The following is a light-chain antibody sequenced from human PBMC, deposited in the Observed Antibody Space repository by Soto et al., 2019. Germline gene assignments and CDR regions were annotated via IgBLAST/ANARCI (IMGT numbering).Light chain of an antibody. J-gene: IGLJ2*01. Sequence: QSVLTQPPSVSAAPGQKVTISCSGSSSNIGNNYVSWYQQLPGTAPKILIYDNNKRPSGIPDRFSGSKSGSSATLGITGLQTGDEAYYYCGTRDSSLSAVAFGGGTKRTVL. CDR3: GTRDSSLSAVA. V-gene: IGLV1-51*01. CDR2: DNN. CDR1: SSNIGNNY.